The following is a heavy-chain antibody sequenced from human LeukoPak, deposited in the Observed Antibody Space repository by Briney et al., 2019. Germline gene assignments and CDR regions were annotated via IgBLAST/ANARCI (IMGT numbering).Heavy chain of an antibody. CDR1: GYTFTSYG. CDR3: ARGGYCSSTSCYTKFDY. Sequence: GASVKVSCKASGYTFTSYGISWVRQAPGQGLEWMGWISTYKGDTNYAQKLQGRVTMTTDTSTSTAYMDLRSLRSDHTAVYYCARGGYCSSTSCYTKFDYWGQETLVTVSS. V-gene: IGHV1-18*01. J-gene: IGHJ4*02. CDR2: ISTYKGDT. D-gene: IGHD2-2*02.